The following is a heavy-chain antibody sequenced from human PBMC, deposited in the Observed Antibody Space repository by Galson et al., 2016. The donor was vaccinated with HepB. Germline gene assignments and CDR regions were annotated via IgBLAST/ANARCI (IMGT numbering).Heavy chain of an antibody. CDR3: AREGHYITSSWSIWLAGRRTDYNGMDV. D-gene: IGHD3-3*01. V-gene: IGHV3-33*01. Sequence: SLRLSCAASGFTFRSYGMHWVRQAPGKGLEWVAVIWFDGSKEHYSDAVTGRFTISRENSQNPVFLQMNSLKTEDGAVYYCAREGHYITSSWSIWLAGRRTDYNGMDVWGQGTTVTV. J-gene: IGHJ6*02. CDR2: IWFDGSKE. CDR1: GFTFRSYG.